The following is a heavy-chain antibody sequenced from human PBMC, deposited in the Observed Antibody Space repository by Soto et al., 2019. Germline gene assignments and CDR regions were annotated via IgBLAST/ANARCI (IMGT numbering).Heavy chain of an antibody. V-gene: IGHV4-34*01. CDR2: INHSGST. CDR1: GGSFSGYY. J-gene: IGHJ6*02. CDR3: ARAKKVAYYYYGMDV. D-gene: IGHD2-15*01. Sequence: QVQLQQWGAGLLKPSETLSLTCAVYGGSFSGYYWSWIRQPPGKGLEWIGEINHSGSTNYNPSLKSRVTISVDTSKNQFSLKLGSVTAADTAVYYCARAKKVAYYYYGMDVWGQGTTVTVSS.